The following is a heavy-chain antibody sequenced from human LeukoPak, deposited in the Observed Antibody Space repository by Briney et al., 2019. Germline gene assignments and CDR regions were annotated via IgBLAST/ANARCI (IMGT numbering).Heavy chain of an antibody. D-gene: IGHD3-22*01. CDR3: AKDHSLLTYYDSSDRYMDV. CDR1: GFTFSSYA. Sequence: GGSLRLSCAASGFTFSSYAMSWVRQAPGKGLEWVSAISGSGGGTYYADSVKGRFTISRDNSKNTLYLQMNSLRAEDTAVYYCAKDHSLLTYYDSSDRYMDVWGKGTTVTVSS. CDR2: ISGSGGGT. J-gene: IGHJ6*03. V-gene: IGHV3-23*01.